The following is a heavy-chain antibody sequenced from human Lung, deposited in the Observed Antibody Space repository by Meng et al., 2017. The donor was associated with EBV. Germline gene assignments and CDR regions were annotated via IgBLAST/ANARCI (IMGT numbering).Heavy chain of an antibody. J-gene: IGHJ4*02. CDR2: IRSKANNYTT. Sequence: VPLVESGGGLVQPGGSLKLSCAASGFPFSGSAMHWVRQASGKGLEWVGRIRSKANNYTTSFGASVEGRFTISRDDSNNTAYLQMNSLKTEDTAIYYCTSRSFWGQGTLVTVSS. CDR1: GFPFSGSA. CDR3: TSRSF. V-gene: IGHV3-73*02.